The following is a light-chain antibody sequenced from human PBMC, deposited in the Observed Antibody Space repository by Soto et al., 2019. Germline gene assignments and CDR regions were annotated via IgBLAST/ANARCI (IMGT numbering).Light chain of an antibody. J-gene: IGKJ4*01. V-gene: IGKV3-20*01. CDR2: GAS. Sequence: IVLMQAPGTLSLSPGERATLSCRASQSVSNNYVAWYQQKPGQAPRLLIAGASSRATGIPDRFSGSGSGTDFTLTISILEPEDFAVYYCQQYGSSPPLTFGGGTKVEIK. CDR1: QSVSNNY. CDR3: QQYGSSPPLT.